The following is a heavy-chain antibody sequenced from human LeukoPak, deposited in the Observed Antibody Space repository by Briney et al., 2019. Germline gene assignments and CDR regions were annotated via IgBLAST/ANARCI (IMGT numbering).Heavy chain of an antibody. CDR1: GFTFSSYS. CDR2: ITSSSHI. V-gene: IGHV3-21*01. Sequence: GGALRLSCAASGFTFSSYSMNWVRQAPGKGLEGVSSITSSSHIYCADPLKGRFTISRDNAKNSLYLQMNSLRAEDTAVYYCARDYYYGMDVWGQGPTVTVSS. J-gene: IGHJ6*02. CDR3: ARDYYYGMDV.